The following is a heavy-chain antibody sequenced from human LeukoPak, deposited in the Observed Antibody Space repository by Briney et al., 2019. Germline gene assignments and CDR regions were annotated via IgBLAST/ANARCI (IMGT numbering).Heavy chain of an antibody. Sequence: ASVKVSCKASGYTFTSYYMHWVRQAPGQGLEWMGIINPSGGSTSYAQKFQGRVTMTRDTSTSTVYMELSGLKSEDTAVYYCASNLGPWAPFDYWGQGTLVTVSS. CDR2: INPSGGST. CDR3: ASNLGPWAPFDY. CDR1: GYTFTSYY. D-gene: IGHD7-27*01. V-gene: IGHV1-46*01. J-gene: IGHJ4*02.